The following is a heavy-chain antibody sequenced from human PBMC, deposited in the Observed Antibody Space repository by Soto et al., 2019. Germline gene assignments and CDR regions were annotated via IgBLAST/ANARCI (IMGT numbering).Heavy chain of an antibody. CDR1: GYTFTGYY. V-gene: IGHV1-2*04. CDR3: ARSGMVYAIPDYYYMDV. Sequence: ASVNVSCKASGYTFTGYYMHWVRQAPGQGLEWMGWINPNSGGTNYAQKFQGWVTMTRDTSISTAYMELSRLRSDDTAVYYCARSGMVYAIPDYYYMDVWGKGTTVTVSS. J-gene: IGHJ6*03. D-gene: IGHD2-8*01. CDR2: INPNSGGT.